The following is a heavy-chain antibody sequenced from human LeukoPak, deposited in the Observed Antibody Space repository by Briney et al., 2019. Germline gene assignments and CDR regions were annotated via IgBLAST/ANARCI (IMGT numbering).Heavy chain of an antibody. CDR3: ARAANRYCSGGSCYGY. V-gene: IGHV3-21*01. Sequence: PGGSLRLSCAAPGFTFSSYSMNWVRQAPGKGLEWVSSISSSSSYIYYADSVKGRFTISRDNAKNSLYLQMNSLRAEDTAVYYCARAANRYCSGGSCYGYWGQGTLVTVSS. CDR2: ISSSSSYI. D-gene: IGHD2-15*01. J-gene: IGHJ4*02. CDR1: GFTFSSYS.